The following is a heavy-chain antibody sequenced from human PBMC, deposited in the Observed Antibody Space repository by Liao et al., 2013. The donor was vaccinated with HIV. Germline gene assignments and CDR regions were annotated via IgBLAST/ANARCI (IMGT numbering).Heavy chain of an antibody. V-gene: IGHV4-34*01. J-gene: IGHJ4*02. Sequence: QVQLQQWGAGLLKPSETLSLTCAVYGGSFSDSHWTWIRQPPGKGLEWIGEISHSGSTNYNPSLESRVTMSVDTSKNQFSLKVNSVTAADTAFYYCARVSGSTWSFDYWGRGNPSVSVSS. CDR2: ISHSGST. D-gene: IGHD6-13*01. CDR3: ARVSGSTWSFDY. CDR1: GGSFSDSH.